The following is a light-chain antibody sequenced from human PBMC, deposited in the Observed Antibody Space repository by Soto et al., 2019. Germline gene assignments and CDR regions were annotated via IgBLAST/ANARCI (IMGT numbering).Light chain of an antibody. J-gene: IGLJ1*01. CDR2: EVS. V-gene: IGLV2-14*01. Sequence: QSALTQPASVSGSPGQSITISCTGTSSDVGGYNFVSWYQQYPGKAPKLMIYEVSNRPSGVSHRFSGSKSGTTASLTISGLQAEDEADYYCSSYTTSNTYVFAPGTKLTVL. CDR1: SSDVGGYNF. CDR3: SSYTTSNTYV.